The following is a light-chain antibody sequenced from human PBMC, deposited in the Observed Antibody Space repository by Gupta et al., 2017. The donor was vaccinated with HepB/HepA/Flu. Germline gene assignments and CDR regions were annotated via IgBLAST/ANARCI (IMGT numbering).Light chain of an antibody. J-gene: IGKJ3*01. CDR1: QSVSSSY. Sequence: GTLSLSPGERATLSCRASQSVSSSYLAWYQQKPGQAPRLLIYGASSRATGIPDRFSGSGSGTDFTLNISRLEPEDFAVYYCQQYGSSLFTFGPGTKVDIK. CDR3: QQYGSSLFT. CDR2: GAS. V-gene: IGKV3-20*01.